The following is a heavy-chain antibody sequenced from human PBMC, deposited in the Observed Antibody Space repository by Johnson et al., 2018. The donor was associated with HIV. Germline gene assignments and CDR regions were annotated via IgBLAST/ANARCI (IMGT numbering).Heavy chain of an antibody. J-gene: IGHJ3*02. D-gene: IGHD3-22*01. CDR1: GFTFSNYG. V-gene: IGHV3-30*02. Sequence: VHLVESGGGVVQPGGSLRLSCAASGFTFSNYGMHWVRQAPGKGLEWVAFLRYDGSIKYSLDSVKGRFTISRDNSKNTLYLQRNSLRAGDTAVYYCAKGHSSGYPKGAFDMWGQGTMVIVSS. CDR3: AKGHSSGYPKGAFDM. CDR2: LRYDGSIK.